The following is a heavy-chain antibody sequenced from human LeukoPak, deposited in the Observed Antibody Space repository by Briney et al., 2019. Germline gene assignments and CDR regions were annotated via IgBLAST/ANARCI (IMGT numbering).Heavy chain of an antibody. Sequence: GRSLRLSCAASGFTFGDYAMHWVRQAPGKGLEWVSGISWNSGSIGYADSVRGRFTISRDNAKNSLYLQMNSLRAEDTALYYCAKDTHYDILTGPQNYWGQGTLVTVSS. J-gene: IGHJ4*02. CDR1: GFTFGDYA. CDR2: ISWNSGSI. D-gene: IGHD3-9*01. CDR3: AKDTHYDILTGPQNY. V-gene: IGHV3-9*01.